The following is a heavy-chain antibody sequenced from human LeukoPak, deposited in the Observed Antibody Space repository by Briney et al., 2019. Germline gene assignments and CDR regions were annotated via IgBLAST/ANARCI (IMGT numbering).Heavy chain of an antibody. CDR2: IYYSGST. V-gene: IGHV4-31*11. D-gene: IGHD4-23*01. CDR3: ARGVRGNPYYFDY. Sequence: PSETLSLTCAVSGGSISSGGYSWSWIRQPPGKGLEWIGYIYYSGSTYYNPSLKSRVTISVDTSKNQFSLKLSSVTAADTAVYYCARGVRGNPYYFDYWGQGTLVTVSS. CDR1: GGSISSGGYS. J-gene: IGHJ4*02.